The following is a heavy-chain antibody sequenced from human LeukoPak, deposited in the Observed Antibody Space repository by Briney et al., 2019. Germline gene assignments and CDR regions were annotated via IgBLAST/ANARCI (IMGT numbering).Heavy chain of an antibody. CDR2: IKSDGSST. V-gene: IGHV3-74*01. CDR3: ARRGAVAGTFDL. CDR1: GFTFSTYS. Sequence: GGSLRLSCAASGFTFSTYSMNWVRQVPGKGLVWVSRIKSDGSSTSYADSVKGRFTISRDNAKNTLYLQMNSLRDEDTALYYCARRGAVAGTFDLWGRGTLVTVSS. J-gene: IGHJ2*01. D-gene: IGHD6-19*01.